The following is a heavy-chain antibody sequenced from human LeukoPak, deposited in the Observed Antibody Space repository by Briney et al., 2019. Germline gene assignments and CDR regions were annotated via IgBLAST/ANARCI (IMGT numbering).Heavy chain of an antibody. D-gene: IGHD2-15*01. V-gene: IGHV3-7*03. Sequence: GGSLSLSCAASGFTFSTYWMTWVRQAPGKGLEWVANINQGGSESYYVDSVKGRFTISRDNAKNSLFLQMNSLRAEDTAVYYCARVLRYCSGGNCYSGGLGYMDVWGKGTTVTISS. CDR1: GFTFSTYW. CDR3: ARVLRYCSGGNCYSGGLGYMDV. J-gene: IGHJ6*03. CDR2: INQGGSES.